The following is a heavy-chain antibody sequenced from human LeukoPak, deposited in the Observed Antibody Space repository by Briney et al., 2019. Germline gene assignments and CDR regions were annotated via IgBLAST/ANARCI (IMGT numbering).Heavy chain of an antibody. CDR2: ISRNGDST. Sequence: GGSLRLSCSASGFTISSHALHWVRQAPGKGLEYVSAISRNGDSTYYADSVKGRFTISRDNSKNTLYLQMSSLRGEDTAVYYCVNTENYGVYDYWGQGTLVTVSS. J-gene: IGHJ4*02. CDR1: GFTISSHA. CDR3: VNTENYGVYDY. V-gene: IGHV3-64D*06. D-gene: IGHD4-17*01.